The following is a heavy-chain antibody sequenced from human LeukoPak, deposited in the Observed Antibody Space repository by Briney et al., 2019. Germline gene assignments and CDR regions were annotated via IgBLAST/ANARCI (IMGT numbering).Heavy chain of an antibody. CDR1: GFTVSGNY. D-gene: IGHD1-26*01. V-gene: IGHV3-53*01. CDR3: ARGPKWELKLGY. Sequence: GGSLRLSCAASGFTVSGNYMNWVRQAPGKGLEWVSVIYSGGSTYYADSVKGRFTISRDNSKNTLYLQMNSLRAEDTAVYYCARGPKWELKLGYWGQGTLATVSS. CDR2: IYSGGST. J-gene: IGHJ4*02.